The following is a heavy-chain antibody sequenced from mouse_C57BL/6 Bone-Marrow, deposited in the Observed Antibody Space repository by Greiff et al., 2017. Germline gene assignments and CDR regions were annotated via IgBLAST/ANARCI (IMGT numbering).Heavy chain of an antibody. CDR1: GFSFNTYA. D-gene: IGHD1-1*01. CDR2: IRSKSNNYAT. CDR3: VRHYYGSYAMDY. V-gene: IGHV10-1*01. J-gene: IGHJ4*01. Sequence: EVKLVESGGGLVQPKGSLKLSCAASGFSFNTYAMNWVRQAPGKGLEWVARIRSKSNNYATYYADSVKDRFTISRDDSESMLYLQMNNLKTEDTAMYYCVRHYYGSYAMDYWGQGTSVTVSS.